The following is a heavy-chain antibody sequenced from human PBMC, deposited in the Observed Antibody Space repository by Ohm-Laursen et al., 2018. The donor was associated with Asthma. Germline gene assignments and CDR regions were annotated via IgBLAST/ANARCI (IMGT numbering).Heavy chain of an antibody. D-gene: IGHD3-16*01. Sequence: GSLRLSCAASGFILSDYAMHYVRQAPGKGLEWVANIYPDGGEKYYVDSVDGRFTISRDNAKNSLYLQMNSLRAEDTAVYYCATNLPYEAENYWGQGTLVTVSS. CDR3: ATNLPYEAENY. CDR2: IYPDGGEK. CDR1: GFILSDYA. V-gene: IGHV3-7*05. J-gene: IGHJ4*02.